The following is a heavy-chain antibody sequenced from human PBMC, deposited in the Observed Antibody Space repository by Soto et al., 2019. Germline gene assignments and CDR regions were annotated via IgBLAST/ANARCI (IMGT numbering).Heavy chain of an antibody. CDR3: AKDLYDSSGDSLRGVDAFDI. J-gene: IGHJ3*02. CDR1: GFTFSSYA. D-gene: IGHD3-22*01. Sequence: PGGSLRLSCAASGFTFSSYAMSWVRQAPGKGLEWVSAISGSGGSTYYADSVKGRFTISRDNSKNTLYLQMNSLRAEDTAVYYCAKDLYDSSGDSLRGVDAFDIWGEGTMVTV. CDR2: ISGSGGST. V-gene: IGHV3-23*01.